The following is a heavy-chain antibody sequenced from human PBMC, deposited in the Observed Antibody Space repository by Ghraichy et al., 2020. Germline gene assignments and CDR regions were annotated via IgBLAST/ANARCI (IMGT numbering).Heavy chain of an antibody. V-gene: IGHV4-34*01. J-gene: IGHJ4*02. CDR1: GGSFSGYY. Sequence: SETLSLTCAVYGGSFSGYYWSWIRQPPGKGLEWIGEINHSGSTNYNPSLKSRVTISVDTSKNQFSLKLSSVTAADTAVYYCARVPYYYDSSVDYFDYWGQGTLVTVSS. CDR3: ARVPYYYDSSVDYFDY. D-gene: IGHD3-22*01. CDR2: INHSGST.